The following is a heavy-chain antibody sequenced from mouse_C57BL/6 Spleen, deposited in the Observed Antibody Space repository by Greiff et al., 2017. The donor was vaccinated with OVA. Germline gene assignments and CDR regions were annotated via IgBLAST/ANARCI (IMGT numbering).Heavy chain of an antibody. J-gene: IGHJ4*01. D-gene: IGHD1-1*01. CDR2: IYPGSGST. V-gene: IGHV1-55*01. CDR3: ARGDYYGSSSYAMDY. Sequence: VQLQQPGAELVKPGASVKMSCKASGYTFTSYWITWVKQRPGQGLEWIGDIYPGSGSTNYNEKLKSKATLSVDTSSSTAYMQRSSLTSEDSAVYYCARGDYYGSSSYAMDYWGQGTSVTVSS. CDR1: GYTFTSYW.